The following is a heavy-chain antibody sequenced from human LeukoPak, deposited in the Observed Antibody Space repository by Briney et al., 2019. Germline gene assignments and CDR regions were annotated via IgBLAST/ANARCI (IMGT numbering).Heavy chain of an antibody. CDR2: INYRGST. CDR3: ARRITGTTSDSFDY. CDR1: GGSISSSNW. Sequence: AGTLSLTCTVSGGSISSSNWWSWVRQPPGKGLEWIGSINYRGSTYYNPSLKSRVTISVDTSKKQFSLKLSSVTAADTAVYYCARRITGTTSDSFDYWGQGTLVTVSS. V-gene: IGHV4-39*01. J-gene: IGHJ4*02. D-gene: IGHD1-20*01.